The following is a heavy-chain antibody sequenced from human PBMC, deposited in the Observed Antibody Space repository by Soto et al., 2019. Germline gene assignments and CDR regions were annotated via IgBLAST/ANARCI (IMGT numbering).Heavy chain of an antibody. CDR2: ISSSSSTI. D-gene: IGHD3-10*01. V-gene: IGHV3-48*01. CDR1: GFTFSSYS. J-gene: IGHJ5*02. Sequence: EVQLVESGGGLVQPGGSLRLSCAASGFTFSSYSMNWVRQAPGKGLEWVSYISSSSSTIYYADSVKGRFTISRDNAKNSMYLQMNSLRAEDTAVYYCARDGPPWFGEVQNWFDPWGQGTLVTVSS. CDR3: ARDGPPWFGEVQNWFDP.